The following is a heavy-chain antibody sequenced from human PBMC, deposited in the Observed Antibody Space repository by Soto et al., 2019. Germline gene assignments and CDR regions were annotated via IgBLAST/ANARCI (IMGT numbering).Heavy chain of an antibody. CDR3: AHSPPSRYCSGGSCYSYYYYYGMDV. Sequence: SGPTLVNPTQTLTLTCTFSGFSLSTSGVGVGWIRQPPGKALEWLALIYWNDDKRYSPSLKSRLTITKDTSKNQVVLTMTNMDPVDTATYYCAHSPPSRYCSGGSCYSYYYYYGMDVWGQGTTVTVSS. CDR2: IYWNDDK. CDR1: GFSLSTSGVG. V-gene: IGHV2-5*01. J-gene: IGHJ6*02. D-gene: IGHD2-15*01.